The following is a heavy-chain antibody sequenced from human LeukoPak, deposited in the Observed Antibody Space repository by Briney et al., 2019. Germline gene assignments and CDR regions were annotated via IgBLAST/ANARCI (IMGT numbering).Heavy chain of an antibody. V-gene: IGHV4-61*02. Sequence: NPSETLSLTCRVSGGSITSGSYYWSWIRQTAGKGLEWIGRIYASASGSTNYNPSLKGRVTISLDTSKSQFSLKLTSVTAADTAVYYCAGFPAAIRAYYYYMDVWGKGTTVTVSS. CDR3: AGFPAAIRAYYYYMDV. J-gene: IGHJ6*03. CDR2: IYASASGST. CDR1: GGSITSGSYY. D-gene: IGHD2-2*02.